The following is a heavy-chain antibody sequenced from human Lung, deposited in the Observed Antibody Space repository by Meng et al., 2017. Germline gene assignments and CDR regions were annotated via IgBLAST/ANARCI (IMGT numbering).Heavy chain of an antibody. CDR1: GGSISSGGYY. CDR2: IYYSGST. D-gene: IGHD3-22*01. Sequence: QGNLREPGPVPVKPSHTLSLTCTVSGGSISSGGYYWSWIRQHPGKGLEWIGYIYYSGSTYYNPSLKSRVTISVDTSKNQFSLKLSSVTAADTAVYYCARETEYYDSSGYSVESYYFDYWGQGTLVTVSS. V-gene: IGHV4-31*03. J-gene: IGHJ4*02. CDR3: ARETEYYDSSGYSVESYYFDY.